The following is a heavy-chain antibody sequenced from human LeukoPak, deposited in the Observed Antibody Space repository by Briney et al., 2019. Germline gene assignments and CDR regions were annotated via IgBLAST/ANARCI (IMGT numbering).Heavy chain of an antibody. D-gene: IGHD3-3*01. CDR1: GGSISGYY. CDR3: ARGGGSGYYGFGY. CDR2: IYYSGST. J-gene: IGHJ4*02. Sequence: SETLSLTCTVFGGSISGYYWSWIRQPPGKGLEWIGYIYYSGSTNYNPSLKSRVTISVDTSKNQFSLKLSSVTAADTAVYYCARGGGSGYYGFGYWGQGTLVTVSS. V-gene: IGHV4-59*01.